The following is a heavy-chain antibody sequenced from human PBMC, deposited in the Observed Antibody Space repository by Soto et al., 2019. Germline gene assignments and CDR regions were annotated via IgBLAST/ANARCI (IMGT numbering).Heavy chain of an antibody. CDR3: ARRNPASILTGYYGTYNWFDP. D-gene: IGHD3-9*01. CDR2: INHSGST. V-gene: IGHV4-34*01. J-gene: IGHJ5*02. Sequence: SETLSLTCAVYGGSFSGYYLSWIRQPPGKGLEWIGEINHSGSTNYNPSLKSRVTISVDTSKNQFSLKLSSVTAADTAVYYCARRNPASILTGYYGTYNWFDPWGQGTLVTVSS. CDR1: GGSFSGYY.